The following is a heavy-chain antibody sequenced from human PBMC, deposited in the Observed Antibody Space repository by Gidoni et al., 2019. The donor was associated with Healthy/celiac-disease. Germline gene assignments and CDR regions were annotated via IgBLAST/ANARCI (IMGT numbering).Heavy chain of an antibody. CDR3: ARATTVHHYYYYGMDV. D-gene: IGHD4-4*01. CDR2: MNPNSGNT. V-gene: IGHV1-8*01. Sequence: QVQLVQTGAEGKKPGASVKVSCKASGYTFTSYDINWVRQATGQGLEWMGWMNPNSGNTGYAQKFQGRVTMTRNTSIRTAYMELSSLRSEDTAVYYCARATTVHHYYYYGMDVWGQGTTVTVSS. J-gene: IGHJ6*02. CDR1: GYTFTSYD.